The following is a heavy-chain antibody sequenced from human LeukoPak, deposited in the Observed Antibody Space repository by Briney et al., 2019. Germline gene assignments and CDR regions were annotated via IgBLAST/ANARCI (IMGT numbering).Heavy chain of an antibody. Sequence: GTSLRLSCVTSGFSFNNYAMHWVRQAPGKGLVWVSGINPDGSTTTYADSVKGRFTISRENAKSTLYLHMNILRVEDAAVYYCARGRYGDYHWGQGILVTVSS. CDR2: INPDGSTT. J-gene: IGHJ4*02. D-gene: IGHD4-17*01. CDR1: GFSFNNYA. CDR3: ARGRYGDYH. V-gene: IGHV3-74*01.